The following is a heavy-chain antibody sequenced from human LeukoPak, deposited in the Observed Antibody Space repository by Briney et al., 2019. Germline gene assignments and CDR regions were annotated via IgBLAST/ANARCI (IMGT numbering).Heavy chain of an antibody. CDR1: GGSISSSSYY. Sequence: SETLSLTCTVSGGSISSSSYYWGWIRQPPGKGLEWIGSIYYSGSTYYNPSLKSRVTISVDTSKNQFSLKLSSVTAADTAVYYCARDLSVLTDYMGYWGQGTLVTVSS. D-gene: IGHD3-9*01. V-gene: IGHV4-39*07. CDR3: ARDLSVLTDYMGY. CDR2: IYYSGST. J-gene: IGHJ4*02.